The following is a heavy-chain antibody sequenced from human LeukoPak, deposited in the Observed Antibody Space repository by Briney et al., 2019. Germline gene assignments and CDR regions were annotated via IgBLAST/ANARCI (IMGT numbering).Heavy chain of an antibody. V-gene: IGHV3-48*01. Sequence: GGSLRLSCAASGFTFSSYSMNWVRQAPGKGLEWVSYISSSSTIYYADSVKGRFTISRDNAKNSLYLQMNSLRAEDTAVYYCARDRTVRGVPEPSGYWGQGTLVTVSS. J-gene: IGHJ4*02. CDR3: ARDRTVRGVPEPSGY. D-gene: IGHD3-10*01. CDR1: GFTFSSYS. CDR2: ISSSSTI.